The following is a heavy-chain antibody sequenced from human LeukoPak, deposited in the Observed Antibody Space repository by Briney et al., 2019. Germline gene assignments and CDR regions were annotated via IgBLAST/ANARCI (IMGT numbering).Heavy chain of an antibody. D-gene: IGHD3-22*01. CDR2: IYHSGST. V-gene: IGHV4-4*02. J-gene: IGHJ3*02. CDR1: GGSISSSNW. Sequence: PSETLSLTCAVSGGSISSSNWWSWVRQPPGKGLEWIGEIYHSGSTNYNPSLKSRVTISVDKSKNQFSLKLSSVTAADTAVYYCARVRSNYYDSSGYYYTFPNDAFDIWGQGTMVTVSS. CDR3: ARVRSNYYDSSGYYYTFPNDAFDI.